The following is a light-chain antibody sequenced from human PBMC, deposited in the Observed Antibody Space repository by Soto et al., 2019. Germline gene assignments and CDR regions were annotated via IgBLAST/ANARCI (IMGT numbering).Light chain of an antibody. CDR1: QDISSW. CDR3: QQANSFPLT. Sequence: DIQMTQSPSSVSASVGDRVTITCRASQDISSWLAWYQQKPGIAPKLLIYAASSLQSGVPSRFSGSGSGTDFTLTISSLQHEDFATYYCQQANSFPLTFGGGTKVDIK. J-gene: IGKJ4*01. V-gene: IGKV1D-12*01. CDR2: AAS.